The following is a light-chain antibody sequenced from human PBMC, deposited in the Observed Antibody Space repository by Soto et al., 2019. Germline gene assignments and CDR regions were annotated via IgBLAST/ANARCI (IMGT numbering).Light chain of an antibody. J-gene: IGKJ1*01. CDR3: QQYNSRPRT. CDR1: QSVSSS. Sequence: EIVLTQSPATLSVSPGERATLSCRASQSVSSSRLAWYQQKPGQAPRLLIHGASTRATGAPARFSGSASGTEFTHTISSLQSEAFAGYYCQQYNSRPRTCGQGTRVEI. CDR2: GAS. V-gene: IGKV3-15*01.